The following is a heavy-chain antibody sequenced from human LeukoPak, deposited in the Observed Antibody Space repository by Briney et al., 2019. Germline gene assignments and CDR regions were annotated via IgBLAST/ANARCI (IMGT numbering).Heavy chain of an antibody. CDR3: AKLFYYDSSGYRDAFDI. Sequence: PGGSLRLSCAASGFTFSSYGMHWVRQAPGKGLEWVAVISYDGSNKYYADSVKGRFTISRDNSKNTLYLQMNSLRAEDTAVYYCAKLFYYDSSGYRDAFDIWGQGTMVTVSS. V-gene: IGHV3-30*18. J-gene: IGHJ3*02. CDR1: GFTFSSYG. D-gene: IGHD3-22*01. CDR2: ISYDGSNK.